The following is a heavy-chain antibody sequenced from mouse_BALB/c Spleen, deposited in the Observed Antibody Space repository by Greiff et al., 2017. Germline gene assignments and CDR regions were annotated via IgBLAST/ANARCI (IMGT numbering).Heavy chain of an antibody. D-gene: IGHD1-1*01. J-gene: IGHJ2*01. CDR1: GFTFSSFG. V-gene: IGHV5-17*02. CDR2: ISSGSSTI. CDR3: ARGGYYYGSSYDY. Sequence: EVQLVESGGGLVQPGGSRKLSCAASGFTFSSFGMHWVRQAPEKGLEWVAYISSGSSTIYYADTVKGRFTISRDNPKNTLFLQMTSLRSEDTAMYYCARGGYYYGSSYDYWGQGTTLTVSS.